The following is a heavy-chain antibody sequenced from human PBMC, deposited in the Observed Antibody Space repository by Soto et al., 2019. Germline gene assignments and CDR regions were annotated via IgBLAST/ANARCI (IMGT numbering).Heavy chain of an antibody. CDR1: GGTFSSYA. CDR2: IIPIFGTA. J-gene: IGHJ6*02. CDR3: ARGSLPKLGYCTNGVCYYYYYGMDV. Sequence: EASVKVSCKASGGTFSSYAISWVRQAPGQGLEWMGGIIPIFGTANYAQKFQGRVTITADESTSTAYMELSSLRSEDTAVYYCARGSLPKLGYCTNGVCYYYYYGMDVWGQGTTVTVSS. D-gene: IGHD2-8*01. V-gene: IGHV1-69*13.